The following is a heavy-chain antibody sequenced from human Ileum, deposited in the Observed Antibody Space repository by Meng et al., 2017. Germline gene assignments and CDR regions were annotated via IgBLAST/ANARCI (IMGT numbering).Heavy chain of an antibody. V-gene: IGHV6-1*01. Sequence: QVHLRQSGSGLVEPSHTLTLNCAISGDSVSSYSAAWNWIRQSQSRGIEWLGRTYYRSKWYNDYAVSVKSRITINPDTSKNQFSLQLNSVTPEDTAVYYCAKDGTSGSYLGLYYWGQGTLVTVSS. D-gene: IGHD1-26*01. CDR3: AKDGTSGSYLGLYY. J-gene: IGHJ4*02. CDR2: TYYRSKWYN. CDR1: GDSVSSYSAA.